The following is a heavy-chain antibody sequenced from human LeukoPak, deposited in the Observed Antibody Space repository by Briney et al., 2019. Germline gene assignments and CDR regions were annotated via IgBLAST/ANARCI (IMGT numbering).Heavy chain of an antibody. V-gene: IGHV4-34*01. CDR3: ARRRSYYYDSSGYYY. D-gene: IGHD3-22*01. CDR2: INHSGST. Sequence: SETLSLTCAVYGGSFSGYYWSWIRQPPGKGLEWIGEINHSGSTSYNPSLKSRVTISVDTSKNQFSLKLSSVTAADTAVYYCARRRSYYYDSSGYYYWGQGTLVTVSS. CDR1: GGSFSGYY. J-gene: IGHJ4*02.